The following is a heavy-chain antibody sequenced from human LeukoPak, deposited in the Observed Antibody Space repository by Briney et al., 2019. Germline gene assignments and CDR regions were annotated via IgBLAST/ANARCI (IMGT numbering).Heavy chain of an antibody. Sequence: GESLRLSCAASGFTFSSYSMNWVRQAPGKGLEWVSSISSSSLYIYYADSVKGRFTISRDNAKNSLFLQMNSLRAEDTAVYYCAREGDGYNSPIDYWGQGTLVTVSS. CDR1: GFTFSSYS. CDR2: ISSSSLYI. D-gene: IGHD5-24*01. CDR3: AREGDGYNSPIDY. J-gene: IGHJ4*02. V-gene: IGHV3-21*01.